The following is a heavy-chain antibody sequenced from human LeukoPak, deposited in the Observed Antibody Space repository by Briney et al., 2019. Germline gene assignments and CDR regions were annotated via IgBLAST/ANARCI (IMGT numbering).Heavy chain of an antibody. D-gene: IGHD2-21*02. V-gene: IGHV3-7*01. CDR1: GFTFSSYW. CDR3: ARFALAYCGGDCSFDY. CDR2: IKQGGSEK. J-gene: IGHJ4*02. Sequence: GGSLRLSCAASGFTFSSYWMSWVRQAPGKGLEWVANIKQGGSEKYYVDSVKGRFTISRDNAKNSLYLQMNSLRAEDTAVYYCARFALAYCGGDCSFDYWGQGTLVTVSS.